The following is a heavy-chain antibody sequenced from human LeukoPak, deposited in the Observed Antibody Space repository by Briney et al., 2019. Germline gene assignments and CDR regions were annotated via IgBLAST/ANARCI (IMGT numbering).Heavy chain of an antibody. V-gene: IGHV3-74*01. Sequence: GGSLRLSCAASGFTLSNYGMHWVRQAPGKGLVWVSHIYGDGSTTSYADSVKGRFTISRDNAKNTLYLQMNSLRAEDTAVYYCARSDHNDYWGQGTLVTVS. CDR1: GFTLSNYG. CDR2: IYGDGSTT. J-gene: IGHJ4*02. CDR3: ARSDHNDY. D-gene: IGHD1-14*01.